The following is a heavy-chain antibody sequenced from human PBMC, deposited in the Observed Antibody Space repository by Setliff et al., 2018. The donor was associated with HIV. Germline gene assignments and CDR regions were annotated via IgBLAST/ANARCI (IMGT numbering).Heavy chain of an antibody. CDR1: GGSISSSSYY. V-gene: IGHV4-39*01. CDR3: ARLGYYNFWSGYWTDY. D-gene: IGHD3-3*01. CDR2: IFHSGTT. J-gene: IGHJ4*01. Sequence: SETLSLTCTVSGGSISSSSYYWGWIRQPPGKGLEWIGSIFHSGTTYYNPSLKSRVTISLDMSKNQFSLKLNSVTAADTATYYCARLGYYNFWSGYWTDYWGHGTLVTVSS.